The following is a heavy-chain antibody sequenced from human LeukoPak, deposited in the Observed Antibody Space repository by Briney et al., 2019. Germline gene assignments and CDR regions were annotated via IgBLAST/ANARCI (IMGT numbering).Heavy chain of an antibody. CDR3: ASGWESSGYYYDY. Sequence: SETLSLTCTVSGGSISSSSYYWGWIRQPPGKGLEWIGSIYYSGSTYYNPSLKSRVTISVDTSKNQFSLKLSSVTAADTAVYYCASGWESSGYYYDYWGQGTLVTASS. D-gene: IGHD3-22*01. J-gene: IGHJ4*02. V-gene: IGHV4-39*01. CDR1: GGSISSSSYY. CDR2: IYYSGST.